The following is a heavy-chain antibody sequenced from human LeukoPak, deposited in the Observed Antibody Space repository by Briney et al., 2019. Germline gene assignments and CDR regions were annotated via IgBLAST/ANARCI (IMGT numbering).Heavy chain of an antibody. CDR3: VRRPYYYYYYMDV. J-gene: IGHJ6*03. CDR2: INHSGST. D-gene: IGHD6-6*01. V-gene: IGHV4-34*01. Sequence: PSETLSLTCAVYGGSFSGYYWSWIRQPPGKGLEWSGEINHSGSTNYNPSLKSRVTISVDTSKNKFSLKLSSVSAAHTRVYFSVRRPYYYYYYMDVWGKGTTVTISS. CDR1: GGSFSGYY.